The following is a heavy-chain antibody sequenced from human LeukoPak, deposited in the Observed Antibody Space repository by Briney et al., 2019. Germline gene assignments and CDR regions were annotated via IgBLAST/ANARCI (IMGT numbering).Heavy chain of an antibody. J-gene: IGHJ6*02. CDR2: WYDGSNK. CDR3: ARSSNNYYYYYGMDV. Sequence: WYDGSNKYYADSVKGRFTISRDNSKNTLYLQMNSLRAEDTAVYYCARSSNNYYYYYGMDVWGQGTTVTVSS. V-gene: IGHV3-33*01.